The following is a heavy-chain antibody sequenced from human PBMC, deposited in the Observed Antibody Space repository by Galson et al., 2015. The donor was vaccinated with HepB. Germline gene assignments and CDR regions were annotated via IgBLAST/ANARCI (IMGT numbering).Heavy chain of an antibody. CDR2: IKQDGSEK. Sequence: SLRLSCAASGFTFSSYWMSWVRQAPGKGLEWVANIKQDGSEKYYADSVKGRFTISRDNSKNTLYLQMNSLRAEDTAVYYCAKAPGSSRRNWFDPWGQGTLVTVSS. CDR1: GFTFSSYW. D-gene: IGHD6-13*01. V-gene: IGHV3-7*01. J-gene: IGHJ5*02. CDR3: AKAPGSSRRNWFDP.